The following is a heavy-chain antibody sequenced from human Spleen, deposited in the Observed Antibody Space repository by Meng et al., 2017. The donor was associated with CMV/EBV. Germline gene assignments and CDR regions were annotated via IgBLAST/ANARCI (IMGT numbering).Heavy chain of an antibody. CDR2: INPNSGGT. CDR3: TSAPRGTPFDF. V-gene: IGHV1-2*06. Sequence: QGQLAKSGDAVQKPGASVKVSCKASGYCFSAYYIHWVRQAPGQGLGWMGRINPNSGGTNYGQTFQGRVTMTRYTSINTAYIELGRMTADDTAVYYCTSAPRGTPFDFLGQGTLVTVSS. J-gene: IGHJ4*02. D-gene: IGHD2-2*01. CDR1: GYCFSAYY.